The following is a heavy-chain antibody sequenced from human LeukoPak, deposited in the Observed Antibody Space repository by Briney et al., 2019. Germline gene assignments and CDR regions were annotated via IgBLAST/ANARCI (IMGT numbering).Heavy chain of an antibody. V-gene: IGHV1-3*01. D-gene: IGHD6-13*01. CDR2: INAGNDNT. Sequence: ASVKVFCKASGYTFISYAIHWVRQAPGQRLEWMGWINAGNDNTKYSQKFQGRVTITRDTSARTAYMELTSLRSEDTAVYYCARGSLSSRDFDYWGQGTLVTVSS. CDR1: GYTFISYA. J-gene: IGHJ4*02. CDR3: ARGSLSSRDFDY.